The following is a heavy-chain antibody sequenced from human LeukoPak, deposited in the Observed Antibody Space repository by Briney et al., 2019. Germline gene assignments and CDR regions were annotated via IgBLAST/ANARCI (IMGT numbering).Heavy chain of an antibody. D-gene: IGHD1-1*01. J-gene: IGHJ4*02. V-gene: IGHV3-64D*09. CDR2: ISNNGGSS. CDR1: GXTFSAYA. CDR3: VKITSVTGGDC. Sequence: GGSLRLSCSASGXTFSAYAMYWVRQAPGKGLESVSGISNNGGSSFYADSVKGRFTISRDNSKNTLYLQMSSLRAEDTAVYYCVKITSVTGGDCWGQGTRLTVSS.